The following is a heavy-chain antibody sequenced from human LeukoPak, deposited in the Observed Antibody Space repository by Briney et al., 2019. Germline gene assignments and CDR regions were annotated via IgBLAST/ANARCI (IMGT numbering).Heavy chain of an antibody. J-gene: IGHJ6*03. CDR3: ARDAAAPRYYDFWSGPYYYMDV. Sequence: SETLSLTRTVSGGSISSHYWSWIRQPPGKGLEWIGYIYYSGSTNYNPSLKSRVTISVDTSKNQFSLKLSSVTAADTAVYYCARDAAAPRYYDFWSGPYYYMDVWGKGTTVTVSS. CDR2: IYYSGST. V-gene: IGHV4-59*11. CDR1: GGSISSHY. D-gene: IGHD3-3*01.